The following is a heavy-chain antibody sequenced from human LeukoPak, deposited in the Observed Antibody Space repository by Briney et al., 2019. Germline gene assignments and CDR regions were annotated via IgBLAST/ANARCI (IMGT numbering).Heavy chain of an antibody. Sequence: GGSLRLSCAASGFTVSSNYMSWVRQAPGKGLEWVGRIKSKTDGGTTDYAAPVKGRFTISRDDSKNTLYLQMNSLKTEDTAVYYCTTPGVTTGPERTWGQGTLVTVSS. V-gene: IGHV3-15*01. CDR3: TTPGVTTGPERT. CDR1: GFTVSSNY. CDR2: IKSKTDGGTT. D-gene: IGHD4-17*01. J-gene: IGHJ4*02.